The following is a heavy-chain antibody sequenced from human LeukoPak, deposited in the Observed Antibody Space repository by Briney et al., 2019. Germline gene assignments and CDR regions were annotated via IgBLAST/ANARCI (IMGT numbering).Heavy chain of an antibody. CDR3: ARQYSTGSPDY. V-gene: IGHV5-51*01. J-gene: IGHJ4*02. D-gene: IGHD2-8*02. CDR2: IYPGDSDT. Sequence: TGESLKISCKSSGYSFTSDWIGWVRQMPGKGLELMGIIYPGDSDTKYSPSFQGQVTISADKSITTAYLQWSSLKASDTAMYYCARQYSTGSPDYWGQGTLVTVSS. CDR1: GYSFTSDW.